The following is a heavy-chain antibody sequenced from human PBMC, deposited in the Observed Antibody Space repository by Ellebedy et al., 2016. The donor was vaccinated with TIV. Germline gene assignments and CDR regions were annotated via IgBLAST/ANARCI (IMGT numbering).Heavy chain of an antibody. CDR1: GGSFSGNY. J-gene: IGHJ6*02. CDR3: ARGALAILGVVTGYYGLDV. Sequence: MPSETLSLTCAVYGGSFSGNYWRWIRQPPGQGLEWIGEINDRGSTNYNPSLKSRITISLDTSKNQFSLKLTSVSAADTAVYYCARGALAILGVVTGYYGLDVWGQGTTVTVSS. CDR2: INDRGST. D-gene: IGHD3-3*01. V-gene: IGHV4-34*01.